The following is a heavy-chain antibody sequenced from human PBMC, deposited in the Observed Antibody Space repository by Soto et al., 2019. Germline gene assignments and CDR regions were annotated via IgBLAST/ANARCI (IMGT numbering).Heavy chain of an antibody. Sequence: GSSVKVSCKASGYTFTSYGISWVRQAPGQGLEWMGWISAYNGNTNYAQKLQGRVTMTTDTSASTAYMELRSLRSDDTAVYYCAIDSQEGSYSSSWYRVHWLDPAGPGTLVTNYS. CDR1: GYTFTSYG. D-gene: IGHD6-13*01. CDR2: ISAYNGNT. CDR3: AIDSQEGSYSSSWYRVHWLDP. J-gene: IGHJ5*02. V-gene: IGHV1-18*01.